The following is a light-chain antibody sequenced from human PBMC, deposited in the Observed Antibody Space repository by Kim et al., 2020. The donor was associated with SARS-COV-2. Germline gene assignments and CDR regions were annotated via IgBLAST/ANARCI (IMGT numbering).Light chain of an antibody. CDR2: RRN. V-gene: IGLV3-19*01. J-gene: IGLJ2*01. Sequence: SSELTQDPAVSVALGQTVTITCQGDSLRSQFANWYQQCPVQSPVLVLYRRNSRPSGIPDPFPGSRSGDTASLTITGAQAEDVADYYCFSRVCSGYHVVLG. CDR1: SLRSQF. CDR3: FSRVCSGYHVV.